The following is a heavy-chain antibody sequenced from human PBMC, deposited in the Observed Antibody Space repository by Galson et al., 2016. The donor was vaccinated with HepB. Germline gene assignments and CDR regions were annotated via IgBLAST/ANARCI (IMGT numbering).Heavy chain of an antibody. D-gene: IGHD2-2*02. Sequence: TLSLTCAVSGGSISSGDNSWSWIRQPPGKGLEWIGYIYQSGSTHYTPSLKSRVTISMDRSEKQFPLRLTSVTAADTAVYYCAREALYPESYFDLWGLGAPVIVSS. CDR1: GGSISSGDNS. CDR2: IYQSGST. V-gene: IGHV4-30-2*01. J-gene: IGHJ4*02. CDR3: AREALYPESYFDL.